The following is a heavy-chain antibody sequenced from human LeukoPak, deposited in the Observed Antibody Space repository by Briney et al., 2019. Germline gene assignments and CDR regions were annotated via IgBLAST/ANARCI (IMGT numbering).Heavy chain of an antibody. V-gene: IGHV3-9*03. CDR2: ISWNSGSI. Sequence: SLRLSCAASGFTFDDYAMHWVRQAPGKGLEWVSGISWNSGSIGYADSVKGRFTISRDNAKNSLYLQMNSLRAEDMALYYCAKDRGSGTQGLYDSSGYYYYDAFDIWGQGTMVTVSS. J-gene: IGHJ3*02. CDR1: GFTFDDYA. CDR3: AKDRGSGTQGLYDSSGYYYYDAFDI. D-gene: IGHD3-22*01.